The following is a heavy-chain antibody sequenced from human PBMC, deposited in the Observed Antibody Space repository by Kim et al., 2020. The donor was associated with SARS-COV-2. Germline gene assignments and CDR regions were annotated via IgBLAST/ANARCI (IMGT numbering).Heavy chain of an antibody. CDR2: ISSDGGST. CDR3: VIRNYYNSGSYYEGAPFDF. V-gene: IGHV3-64*05. D-gene: IGHD3-10*01. J-gene: IGHJ4*02. Sequence: GGSLRLSCSASGFTLSNYAMHWVRQAPGKGLEYVSAISSDGGSTYYADSVKGRFTITRDNSKNMLYVQMSSPRVEDTAIYYCVIRNYYNSGSYYEGAPFDFWGQGTLVTVSS. CDR1: GFTLSNYA.